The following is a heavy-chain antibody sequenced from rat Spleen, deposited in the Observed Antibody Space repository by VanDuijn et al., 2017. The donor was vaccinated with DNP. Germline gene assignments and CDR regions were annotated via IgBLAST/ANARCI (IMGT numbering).Heavy chain of an antibody. D-gene: IGHD1-2*01. CDR3: TTHGSIATTSTGAMDV. CDR2: IVYDGSST. CDR1: GFTFSDYS. J-gene: IGHJ4*01. Sequence: EVQLVESGGGLVQPGRSLKLSCAASGFTFSDYSMAWVRQAPKKGLEWVATIVYDGSSTYYGDSVTGRFTISRDNAKSTLYLQMDSLRSEDTATYYCTTHGSIATTSTGAMDVWGQGTSVTVSS. V-gene: IGHV5S10*01.